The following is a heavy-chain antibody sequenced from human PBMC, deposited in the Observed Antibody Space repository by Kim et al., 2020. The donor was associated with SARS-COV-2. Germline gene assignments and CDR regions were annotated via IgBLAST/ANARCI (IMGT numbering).Heavy chain of an antibody. CDR3: ASRSSGHNYFDY. D-gene: IGHD6-25*01. CDR1: GDSISSYY. CDR2: IYATGNT. V-gene: IGHV4-4*07. J-gene: IGHJ4*02. Sequence: SETLSLTCTVSGDSISSYYWSWIRQPAGKGLEWIGRIYATGNTNYNPSLKSRDTMSIDTSKNQFSLTLTSVTAADTAVYYCASRSSGHNYFDYWGQGTL.